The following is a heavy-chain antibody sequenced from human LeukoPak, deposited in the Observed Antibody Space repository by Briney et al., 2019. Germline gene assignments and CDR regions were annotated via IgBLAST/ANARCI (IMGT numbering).Heavy chain of an antibody. D-gene: IGHD6-19*01. V-gene: IGHV1-69*01. CDR1: GGTFSSYA. CDR2: IIPIFGTA. J-gene: IGHJ4*02. CDR3: ARENQIVAAVFDY. Sequence: GSSVKVSCKASGGTFSSYAISWVRQAPGQGLEWMGGIIPIFGTANYAQKFQGRVTITADESTSTAYMELSSLRSEDTAVYYCARENQIVAAVFDYWGQGTLVTVSS.